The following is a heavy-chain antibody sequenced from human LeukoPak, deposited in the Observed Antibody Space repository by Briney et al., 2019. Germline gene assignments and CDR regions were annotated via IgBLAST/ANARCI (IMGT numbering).Heavy chain of an antibody. CDR2: ISSSSSTI. D-gene: IGHD6-13*01. Sequence: GGSLRLSCAASGFTFSSYSMNWVRQAPGKGLEWVSSISSSSSTIYYADSVKGRFTISRDNAKNSLYLQMNSLRAEDTAVYYCASLWSSSWPFDYWGQGTLVTVSS. J-gene: IGHJ4*02. CDR3: ASLWSSSWPFDY. CDR1: GFTFSSYS. V-gene: IGHV3-48*04.